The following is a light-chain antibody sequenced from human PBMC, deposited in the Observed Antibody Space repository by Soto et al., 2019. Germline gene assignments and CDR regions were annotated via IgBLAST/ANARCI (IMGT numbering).Light chain of an antibody. J-gene: IGKJ3*01. CDR3: QQYDGFPLT. Sequence: DIQMTQSPSSLSASVGDRVTITCQASQDISNYLNWYQQKPGKAPKLLIYDASNLETGVPSRFTGGGSGTHFTFTISSLQPEDTAIYYCQQYDGFPLTFGPGTTVGIK. CDR2: DAS. CDR1: QDISNY. V-gene: IGKV1-33*01.